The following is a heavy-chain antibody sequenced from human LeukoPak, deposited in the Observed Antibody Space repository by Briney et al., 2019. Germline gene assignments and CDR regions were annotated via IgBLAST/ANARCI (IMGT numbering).Heavy chain of an antibody. V-gene: IGHV4-59*01. CDR3: AGGTAGDLDY. Sequence: SETLSLTCTVSGGSISSYCWSWIRQPPGKGLEWIGYIYYSGSTNYNPSLKSRVTISVDTSKNQFSLKLSSVTAADTAVYYCAGGTAGDLDYWGQGTLVTVSS. J-gene: IGHJ4*02. CDR2: IYYSGST. CDR1: GGSISSYC. D-gene: IGHD7-27*01.